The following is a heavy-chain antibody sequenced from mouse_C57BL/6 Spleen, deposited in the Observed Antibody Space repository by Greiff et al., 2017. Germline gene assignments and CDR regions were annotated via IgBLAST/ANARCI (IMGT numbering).Heavy chain of an antibody. CDR2: IRLKSDNYAT. CDR1: GFTFSNYW. D-gene: IGHD2-2*01. Sequence: EVMLVESGGGLVQPGGSMKLSCVASGFTFSNYWMNWVRQSPEKGLEWVAQIRLKSDNYATHYAVSVKGRFTISRYDTKSSVYLQMITLRAEDTGIDYCTVWLLRFYAMDYWGQGTSVTVSS. V-gene: IGHV6-3*01. CDR3: TVWLLRFYAMDY. J-gene: IGHJ4*01.